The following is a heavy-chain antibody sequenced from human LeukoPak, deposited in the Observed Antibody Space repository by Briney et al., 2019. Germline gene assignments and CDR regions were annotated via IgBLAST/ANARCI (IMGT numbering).Heavy chain of an antibody. CDR2: INHSGST. CDR1: GGSFSGYY. CDR3: ARGGYDYVWGSYRPLSPFDY. D-gene: IGHD3-16*02. V-gene: IGHV4-34*01. Sequence: SETLSLTCAVYGGSFSGYYWGWIRQPPGKGLEWIGEINHSGSTNYNPSLKSRVTISVDTSKNQFSLKLSSVTAADTAVYYCARGGYDYVWGSYRPLSPFDYWGQGTLVTVSS. J-gene: IGHJ4*02.